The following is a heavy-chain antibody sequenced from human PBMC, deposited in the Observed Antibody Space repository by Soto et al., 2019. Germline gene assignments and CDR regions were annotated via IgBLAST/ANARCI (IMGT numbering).Heavy chain of an antibody. CDR1: GGTFSSYA. CDR2: IIPIFGTA. D-gene: IGHD2-21*02. Sequence: QVQLVQSGAEVKKPWSSVKVSCKASGGTFSSYAISWVRQAPGQGLEWMGGIIPIFGTANYAQKFQGRVTITAEASTSTAYMELSSLSSEDTAVYYCARESTVVTSVPFDPGGQGTLVTVSS. J-gene: IGHJ5*02. V-gene: IGHV1-69*12. CDR3: ARESTVVTSVPFDP.